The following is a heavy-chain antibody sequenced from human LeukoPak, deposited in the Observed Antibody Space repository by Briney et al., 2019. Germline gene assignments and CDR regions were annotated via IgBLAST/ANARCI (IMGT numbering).Heavy chain of an antibody. CDR3: ARDNGPDKTFDI. D-gene: IGHD2-8*01. Sequence: PSETLSLTCTVSGGSISTYYWSWIRQPPGKGLEWIGYVHYSGSTNYNPSLKSRVTISLDTSKNQFSLKLSFVTAADTAVYFCARDNGPDKTFDIWGRGTMVTVS. CDR1: GGSISTYY. V-gene: IGHV4-59*01. CDR2: VHYSGST. J-gene: IGHJ3*02.